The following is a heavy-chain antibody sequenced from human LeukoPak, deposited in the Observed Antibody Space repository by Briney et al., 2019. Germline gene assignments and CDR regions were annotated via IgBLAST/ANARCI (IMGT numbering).Heavy chain of an antibody. Sequence: GESLKISCNASGYTFTSYWIVWVRQMPGKGLEWMTIIYPGDSDTRYSPSFQGQVTISADKSISTAYLQWSSLKASDTAMYFCARRRSGSYLDYWGQGTLVTVSS. J-gene: IGHJ4*02. V-gene: IGHV5-51*01. CDR1: GYTFTSYW. D-gene: IGHD1-26*01. CDR2: IYPGDSDT. CDR3: ARRRSGSYLDY.